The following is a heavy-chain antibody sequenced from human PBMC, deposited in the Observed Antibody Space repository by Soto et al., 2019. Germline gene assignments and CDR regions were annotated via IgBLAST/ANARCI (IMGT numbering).Heavy chain of an antibody. J-gene: IGHJ6*02. CDR1: GGTFSSYA. V-gene: IGHV1-69*13. Sequence: ASVKVSCKASGGTFSSYAISWVRQAPGQGLEWMGGIIPIFGTANYAQKFQGRVTITADESTSTAYMELSSLRSEDTAVYYCARWTRITIFGVVNLMDVWGQGTTVTVSS. D-gene: IGHD3-3*01. CDR2: IIPIFGTA. CDR3: ARWTRITIFGVVNLMDV.